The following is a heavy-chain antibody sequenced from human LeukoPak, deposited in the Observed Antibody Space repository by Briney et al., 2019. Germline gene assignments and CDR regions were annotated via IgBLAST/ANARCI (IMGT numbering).Heavy chain of an antibody. CDR1: GYSISSGYY. J-gene: IGHJ4*02. CDR3: ARDLIGGWYDY. CDR2: IYHSGST. V-gene: IGHV4-38-2*02. Sequence: SETLSLTCAVSGYSISSGYYWGWIRQPPGKGLEWIGTIYHSGSTYYNPSLKSRATISVDTSKNQFSLKLSSVTAADTAVYYCARDLIGGWYDYWGQGTLVTVSS. D-gene: IGHD6-19*01.